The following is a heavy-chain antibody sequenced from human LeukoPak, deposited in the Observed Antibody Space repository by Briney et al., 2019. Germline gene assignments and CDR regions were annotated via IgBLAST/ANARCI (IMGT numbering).Heavy chain of an antibody. CDR1: GGSISSYY. CDR3: ARARYGGSGWYLDY. D-gene: IGHD6-19*01. V-gene: IGHV4-59*01. CDR2: IYYSGST. Sequence: SETLSLTCTVSGGSISSYYWSWIRQPPGKGLEWIGYIYYSGSTNYNPSLKSRVTISVDTSKNQLSLKLSSVTAADTSVYYCARARYGGSGWYLDYWGQGTLVTVSS. J-gene: IGHJ4*02.